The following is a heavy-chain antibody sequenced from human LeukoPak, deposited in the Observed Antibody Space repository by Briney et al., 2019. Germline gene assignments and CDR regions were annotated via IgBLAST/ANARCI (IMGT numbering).Heavy chain of an antibody. CDR3: ARDHSFFQVDY. CDR1: GGSISSGGYS. CDR2: IHYSGST. J-gene: IGHJ4*02. Sequence: SQTLSLTCAVSGGSISSGGYSWSWIRQPPGKGLEWMGSIHYSGSTYYNPSLKSRITISVDTSKNQFSLKLSSVTAADTAVYYCARDHSFFQVDYWGQGILVTVSS. V-gene: IGHV4-30-2*03. D-gene: IGHD5/OR15-5a*01.